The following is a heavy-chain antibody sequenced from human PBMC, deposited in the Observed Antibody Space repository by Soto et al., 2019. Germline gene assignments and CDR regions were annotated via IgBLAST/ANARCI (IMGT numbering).Heavy chain of an antibody. CDR1: GFTFSNYW. V-gene: IGHV3-74*01. Sequence: GGSLRLSCATSGFTFSNYWMHWVRQAPGKGPVWVSRINEDESNTNYADSVKGRFTISRDNAKNTLYLQMNSLRAEDTAVYYCARSLFLDYWGQGTRVTVSS. CDR3: ARSLFLDY. D-gene: IGHD3-3*01. CDR2: INEDESNT. J-gene: IGHJ4*02.